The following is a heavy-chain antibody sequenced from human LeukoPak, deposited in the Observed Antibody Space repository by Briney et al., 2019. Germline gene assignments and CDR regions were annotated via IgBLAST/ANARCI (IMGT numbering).Heavy chain of an antibody. CDR2: ISGSSRHI. D-gene: IGHD4-17*01. CDR3: GRFDYGDQYWNFDL. CDR1: GFTFSSYS. J-gene: IGHJ2*01. Sequence: PGGSLRLSCIASGFTFSSYSMNWVRQAPGKGLEWVSAISGSSRHIHYLDSVKGRFTISRDNAKNSLYLQMSSVRAEDTAVYYCGRFDYGDQYWNFDLWGRGTLVTVSS. V-gene: IGHV3-21*01.